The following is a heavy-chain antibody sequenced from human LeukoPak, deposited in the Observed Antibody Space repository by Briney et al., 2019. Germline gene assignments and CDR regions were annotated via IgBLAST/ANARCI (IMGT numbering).Heavy chain of an antibody. Sequence: ASVKVSCKASGYTFTGYYMHWVRQAPGQGLEWMGWINPNSGGTNYAQKFQGRVTMTRDTSISTAYMELSRLRSDDTAVYYCATPGSGYDISGLLDYWGQGTLVTVSS. CDR3: ATPGSGYDISGLLDY. CDR1: GYTFTGYY. CDR2: INPNSGGT. V-gene: IGHV1-2*02. D-gene: IGHD3-22*01. J-gene: IGHJ4*02.